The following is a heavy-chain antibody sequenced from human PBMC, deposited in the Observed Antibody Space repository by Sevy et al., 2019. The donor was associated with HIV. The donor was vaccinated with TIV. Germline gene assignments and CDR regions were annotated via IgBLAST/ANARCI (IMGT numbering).Heavy chain of an antibody. D-gene: IGHD2-15*01. J-gene: IGHJ6*02. Sequence: ASVKVSCKASGGTFSSDAISWVRQAPGQGLEWMGGIIPMFGTANYAQKFQRRVTITADESTSTAYMDLSSLRSEDTAVYYCARGRRLSGGNDYYYYYGMDVWGQGTLVTVSS. V-gene: IGHV1-69*13. CDR2: IIPMFGTA. CDR1: GGTFSSDA. CDR3: ARGRRLSGGNDYYYYYGMDV.